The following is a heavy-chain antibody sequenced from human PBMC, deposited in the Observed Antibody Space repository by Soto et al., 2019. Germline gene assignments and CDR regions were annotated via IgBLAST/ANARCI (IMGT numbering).Heavy chain of an antibody. V-gene: IGHV3-11*06. D-gene: IGHD3-10*01. J-gene: IGHJ5*02. CDR1: GFTFSDYY. CDR2: ISGSSIYT. Sequence: GGSLRLSCAASGFTFSDYYMSWIRQAPGKGLEWVSYISGSSIYTNYAGSVKGRFTVSRDNAKNSLYLQMSSLRAEDTAVYYCARDRGVGQPAGCFDPWGQGTLVTVSS. CDR3: ARDRGVGQPAGCFDP.